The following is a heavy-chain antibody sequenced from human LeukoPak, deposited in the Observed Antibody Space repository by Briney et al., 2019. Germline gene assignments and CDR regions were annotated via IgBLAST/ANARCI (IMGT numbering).Heavy chain of an antibody. CDR2: IKQDGSEK. V-gene: IGHV3-7*01. D-gene: IGHD3-3*01. CDR1: GFIFSSYR. Sequence: PGGSLRLSCAASGFIFSSYRMSWVRQAPGKGLEWVANIKQDGSEKYYVDSVKGRFTISRDNAKNSLFLQMNSLRAEDTAVYYCARHVRFEGVDYWGQGTLVTVSS. CDR3: ARHVRFEGVDY. J-gene: IGHJ4*02.